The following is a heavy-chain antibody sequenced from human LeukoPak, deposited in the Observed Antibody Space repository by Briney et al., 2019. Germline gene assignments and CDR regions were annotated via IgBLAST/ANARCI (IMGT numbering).Heavy chain of an antibody. CDR3: ARVFCSSSHEMVCGSDP. Sequence: ASVKVSCKASGYTFTSYGISWVRQAPGQGLEWMGWISAYNGNTNYAQKLQGRVTMTTDTSTSTAYMELRSLRSDDTAVYYCARVFCSSSHEMVCGSDPWGQGTLVTVSS. CDR1: GYTFTSYG. CDR2: ISAYNGNT. V-gene: IGHV1-18*01. J-gene: IGHJ5*02. D-gene: IGHD6-13*01.